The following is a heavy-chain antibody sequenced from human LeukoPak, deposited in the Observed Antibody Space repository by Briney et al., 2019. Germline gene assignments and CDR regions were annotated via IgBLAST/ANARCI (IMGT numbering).Heavy chain of an antibody. J-gene: IGHJ6*02. CDR1: GFSFSSYS. V-gene: IGHV3-21*01. CDR3: ARDGYYYNGMDV. CDR2: ISSSSSDI. Sequence: GGSLRLSCAASGFSFSSYSMNWVHQAPGKGLEWVSSISSSSSDIYYTDSVQGRFTISRDNAKNSLYLQMNSLRAEDTAVHYCARDGYYYNGMDVWGQGTTVTVSS.